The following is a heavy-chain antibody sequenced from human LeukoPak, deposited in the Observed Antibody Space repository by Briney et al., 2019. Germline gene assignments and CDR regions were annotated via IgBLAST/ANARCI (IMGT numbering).Heavy chain of an antibody. J-gene: IGHJ4*02. V-gene: IGHV4-39*01. CDR2: IYYSGST. CDR3: ARLHFFGYSGYAFDY. D-gene: IGHD5-12*01. Sequence: SETLSLTCAVSGGSISSNSYYWGWIRQPPGKGLEWIGSIYYSGSTYYNPSLKSRVTISVDTSKNQFSLKLSSVTAADTAVYYCARLHFFGYSGYAFDYWGQGTLVTVSS. CDR1: GGSISSNSYY.